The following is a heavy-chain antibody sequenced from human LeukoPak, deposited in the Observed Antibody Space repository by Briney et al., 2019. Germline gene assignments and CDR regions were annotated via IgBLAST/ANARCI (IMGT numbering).Heavy chain of an antibody. CDR1: GFTFSDYS. Sequence: GGSLRLSCAASGFTFSDYSMNWVRQAPGKGLEWVPYIGSNISAMYYADSVRGRFTISRDNAKNSLYLQMNSLRAEDTAVYYCARSFYYYDSDYWGQGTLVTVSS. CDR3: ARSFYYYDSDY. D-gene: IGHD3-22*01. V-gene: IGHV3-48*04. J-gene: IGHJ4*02. CDR2: IGSNISAM.